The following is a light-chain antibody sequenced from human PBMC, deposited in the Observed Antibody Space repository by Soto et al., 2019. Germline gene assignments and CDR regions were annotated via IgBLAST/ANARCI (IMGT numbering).Light chain of an antibody. CDR3: QQYGSSPRT. CDR1: QSVSSSY. V-gene: IGKV3-20*01. Sequence: DSVLTQSSGTLSFSPGESATLTCRASQSVSSSYLAWFQQKPGQAPRLLIYGASSRATGIPDRFSGSGSGTDFTLTIRRLEPEDFAVYYCQQYGSSPRTFGQGTKV. J-gene: IGKJ1*01. CDR2: GAS.